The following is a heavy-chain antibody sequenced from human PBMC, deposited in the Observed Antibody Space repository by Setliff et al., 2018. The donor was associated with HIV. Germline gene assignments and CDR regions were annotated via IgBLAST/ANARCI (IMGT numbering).Heavy chain of an antibody. CDR1: GGSFSGYY. CDR3: ARGYHLLNPDY. Sequence: NPSETLSLTCAVYGGSFSGYYWSWIRQPPGKGLEWIGELNDSGGTNYNPSLKSRVTMSLDTSKNQFSLKLSSVTAADTAVYYCARGYHLLNPDYWGQGTLVTVSS. CDR2: LNDSGGT. J-gene: IGHJ4*02. V-gene: IGHV4-34*01. D-gene: IGHD2-2*02.